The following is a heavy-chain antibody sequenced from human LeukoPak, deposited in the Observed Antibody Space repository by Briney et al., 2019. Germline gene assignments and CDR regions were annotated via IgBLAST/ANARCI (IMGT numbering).Heavy chain of an antibody. CDR1: GFTFSSYA. Sequence: GGSLRLSCEASGFTFSSYAMNWVRQAPGKGLEWVSSITSSSSYIYYADSVKGRFTISRDNAKNSLYLQMNSLRAEDTAVYYCARANVYSSRWFSNWFDPWGQGTLVTVSS. CDR2: ITSSSSYI. D-gene: IGHD6-13*01. CDR3: ARANVYSSRWFSNWFDP. V-gene: IGHV3-21*01. J-gene: IGHJ5*02.